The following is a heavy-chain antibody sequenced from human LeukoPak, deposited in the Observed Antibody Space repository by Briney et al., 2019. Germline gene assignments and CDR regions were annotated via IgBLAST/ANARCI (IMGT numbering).Heavy chain of an antibody. CDR1: GDTFTGYG. CDR3: ARDLDGSGSYYTDY. J-gene: IGHJ4*02. CDR2: IRGYNGNT. Sequence: AASVKVSCKASGDTFTGYGISWVRQAPGQGPEWMGCIRGYNGNTNYAQKLQGRVTMTTDTSTSTAYMELRSLRSDDTAVYYCARDLDGSGSYYTDYWGQGTLVTVS. V-gene: IGHV1-18*01. D-gene: IGHD3-10*01.